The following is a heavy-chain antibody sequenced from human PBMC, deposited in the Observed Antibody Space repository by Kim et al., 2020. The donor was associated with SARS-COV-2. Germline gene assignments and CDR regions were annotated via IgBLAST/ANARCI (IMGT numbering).Heavy chain of an antibody. Sequence: GGSLRLSCIASGFTFNDHAMHWVRQAPGKGLEWVSGIMWNSDGIGYADSVKGRFTTSIDNAKNSLYLQMNSMRPEDTALYYCKKDVLAGGADVWGQGTA. V-gene: IGHV3-9*01. CDR3: KKDVLAGGADV. CDR1: GFTFNDHA. CDR2: IMWNSDGI. J-gene: IGHJ6*02. D-gene: IGHD3-3*02.